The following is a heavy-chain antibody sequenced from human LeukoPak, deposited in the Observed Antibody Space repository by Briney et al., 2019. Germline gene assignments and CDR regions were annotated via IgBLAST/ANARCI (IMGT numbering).Heavy chain of an antibody. CDR3: GRGLRPVDY. V-gene: IGHV3-74*01. CDR1: GFTFSSYW. CDR2: IKSDGSRT. Sequence: TGGSLRLSCAASGFTFSSYWMHWVRQAPGKGLVCVSHIKSDGSRTNYADSVKGRFTISRDNAKNTVHLQMNSLRVEDTAVYYCGRGLRPVDYWGQGTLVTVSS. J-gene: IGHJ4*02.